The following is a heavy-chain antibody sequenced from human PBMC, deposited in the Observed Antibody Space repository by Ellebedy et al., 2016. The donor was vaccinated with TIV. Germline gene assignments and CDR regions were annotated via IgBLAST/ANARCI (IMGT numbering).Heavy chain of an antibody. J-gene: IGHJ5*02. CDR3: ARFDRYCSGGGCFSGWFDP. Sequence: GESLKISCQTSGYNFTNYWIGWVRQMPGKGLEWMGIFYPGDSDSKYSPSFQGQVTISADRSIRTAYLQWSSLKASDTAIYYCARFDRYCSGGGCFSGWFDPWGQGTLVTVSS. CDR2: FYPGDSDS. V-gene: IGHV5-51*01. CDR1: GYNFTNYW. D-gene: IGHD2-15*01.